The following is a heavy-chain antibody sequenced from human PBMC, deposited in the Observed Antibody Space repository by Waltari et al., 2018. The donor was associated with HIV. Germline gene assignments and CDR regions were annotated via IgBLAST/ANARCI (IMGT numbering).Heavy chain of an antibody. J-gene: IGHJ4*02. CDR1: GFTFRSSW. V-gene: IGHV3-7*01. CDR2: INQDGSES. D-gene: IGHD2-15*01. CDR3: AREGGRDCSGGSCYIDY. Sequence: GSGGGLVQPGGSLRLSCAVSGFTFRSSWMSWVRQAPGKGLAWVANINQDGSESYYVGSVEGRFTISRDNTKNLLYLQMNSLRAEDTAVYYCAREGGRDCSGGSCYIDYWGQGTLVTVSS.